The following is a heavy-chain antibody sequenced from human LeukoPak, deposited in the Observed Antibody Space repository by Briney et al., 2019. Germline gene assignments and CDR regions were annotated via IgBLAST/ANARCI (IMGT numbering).Heavy chain of an antibody. J-gene: IGHJ4*02. CDR3: VKGSEAYYDSKSDY. V-gene: IGHV3-64D*09. Sequence: GGSLRLSCAASGFTFSSYAMHWVRQAPGEGLEYVSGISSNGRSTCYADSVKGRFTISRDNSKNTLYLQMSSLRAEDTAVYYCVKGSEAYYDSKSDYWSQGTLVTVSS. CDR2: ISSNGRST. D-gene: IGHD3-22*01. CDR1: GFTFSSYA.